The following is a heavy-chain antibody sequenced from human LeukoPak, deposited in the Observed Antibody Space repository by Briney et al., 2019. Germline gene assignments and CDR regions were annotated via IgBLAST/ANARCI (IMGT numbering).Heavy chain of an antibody. Sequence: SVKVSCKASGGTFSSYAISWVRQAPGQGLEWMGRIIPILGIANYAQKFQGRVTITADKSTSTAYMELSSLRSEDTAVYYCARVWFGAVMGVFDYWGQGTLVTVSS. CDR2: IIPILGIA. CDR3: ARVWFGAVMGVFDY. V-gene: IGHV1-69*04. D-gene: IGHD3-10*01. CDR1: GGTFSSYA. J-gene: IGHJ4*02.